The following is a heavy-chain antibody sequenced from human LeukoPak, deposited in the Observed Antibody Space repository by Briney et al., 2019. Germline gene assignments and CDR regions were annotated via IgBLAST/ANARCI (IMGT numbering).Heavy chain of an antibody. CDR1: GFTFSNAW. CDR3: ARNDGFDYYDRGTPFDY. D-gene: IGHD3-22*01. Sequence: GGSLRLSCAASGFTFSNAWMSWVRQAPGKGLEWVGRIKSKTDGGTTDYAAPAKGRFTISRDDSKNTLYLQMNSLKTEDTAVYYCARNDGFDYYDRGTPFDYWGQGTLVTVSS. V-gene: IGHV3-15*01. J-gene: IGHJ4*02. CDR2: IKSKTDGGTT.